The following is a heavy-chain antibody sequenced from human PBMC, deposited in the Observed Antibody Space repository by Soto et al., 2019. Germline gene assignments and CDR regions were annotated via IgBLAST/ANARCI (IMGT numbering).Heavy chain of an antibody. D-gene: IGHD1-26*01. CDR3: ARLGASATGYCMYV. V-gene: IGHV3-21*06. J-gene: IGHJ6*01. Sequence: DVQLVESGGGLVKPGGSLRLSCAASGFIFSSHNMNGVRQAPGKGLEWVSSITGSSRYIFYADSVKGRFTISRDNAKHTVYLQVNSLRAEDTGVYYCARLGASATGYCMYVCGQGTTVTVAS. CDR1: GFIFSSHN. CDR2: ITGSSRYI.